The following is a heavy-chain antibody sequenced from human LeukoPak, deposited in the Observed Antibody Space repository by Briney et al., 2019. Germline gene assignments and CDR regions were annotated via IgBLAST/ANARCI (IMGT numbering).Heavy chain of an antibody. Sequence: SETLSLTCTVSGYSISRGYYWGWIRQPPGKGLEWIGCIYHSGSTYYNPSLKSRVTISVDTSKIQFSLRLSSVTAADTAVYYCARATYYYDSSGYWTLEFDFDIWGQGTMVTVSS. D-gene: IGHD3-22*01. J-gene: IGHJ3*02. CDR1: GYSISRGYY. CDR3: ARATYYYDSSGYWTLEFDFDI. V-gene: IGHV4-38-2*02. CDR2: IYHSGST.